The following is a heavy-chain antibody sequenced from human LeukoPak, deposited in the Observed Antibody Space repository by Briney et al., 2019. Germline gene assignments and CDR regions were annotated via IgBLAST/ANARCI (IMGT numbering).Heavy chain of an antibody. D-gene: IGHD2-2*01. V-gene: IGHV4-34*01. Sequence: PSETLSLTCAVYGGSFSRYYWSWIRLPPGKGLEWIGEINHSGSTNYNPSLKSRVTISVDTSKNQFSLKLSSVTAADTAVYYCARTDQRGRPFDYWGQGTLVTVSS. CDR1: GGSFSRYY. J-gene: IGHJ4*02. CDR2: INHSGST. CDR3: ARTDQRGRPFDY.